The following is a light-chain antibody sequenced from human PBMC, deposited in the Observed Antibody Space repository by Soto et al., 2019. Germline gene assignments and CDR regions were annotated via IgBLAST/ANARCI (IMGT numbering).Light chain of an antibody. CDR3: FSYIRNSADV. V-gene: IGLV2-14*01. CDR2: AVS. CDR1: SSDVGDYNY. J-gene: IGLJ1*01. Sequence: QSALSQPASVSGSPGQSITISCPGTSSDVGDYNYVSWYQQHPGKAPKLMISAVSNRPSAVSDRFSGSKSGNTASLTISGFEAEVEADYDFSYIRNSADVFGTGTKVTVL.